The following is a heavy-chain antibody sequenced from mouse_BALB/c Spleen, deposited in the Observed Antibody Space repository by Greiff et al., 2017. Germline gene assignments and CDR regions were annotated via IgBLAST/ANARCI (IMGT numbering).Heavy chain of an antibody. Sequence: VQLQQPGAELVKPGTSVKLSCKASGYNFTSYWINWVKLRPGQGLEWIGDIYPGSGSTNYNEKFKSKATLTVDTSSSTAYMQLSSLASEDSALYYCARGYYGSSAAWFAYWGQGTLVTVSA. V-gene: IGHV1-55*01. D-gene: IGHD1-1*01. CDR3: ARGYYGSSAAWFAY. CDR1: GYNFTSYW. CDR2: IYPGSGST. J-gene: IGHJ3*01.